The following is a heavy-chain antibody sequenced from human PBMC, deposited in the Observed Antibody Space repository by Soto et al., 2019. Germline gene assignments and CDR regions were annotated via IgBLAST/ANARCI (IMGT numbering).Heavy chain of an antibody. J-gene: IGHJ4*02. CDR1: GGTFSSYA. V-gene: IGHV1-69*10. D-gene: IGHD3-22*01. Sequence: SVKVSCKASGGTFSSYAISWVRQAPGQGLEWMGGIIPIFGIANYAQKFQGRVTITADKSMSTAYMELSSLRSEDTAVYYCARDGYNDSSGYSSYYFDYWGQGTLVTVSS. CDR2: IIPIFGIA. CDR3: ARDGYNDSSGYSSYYFDY.